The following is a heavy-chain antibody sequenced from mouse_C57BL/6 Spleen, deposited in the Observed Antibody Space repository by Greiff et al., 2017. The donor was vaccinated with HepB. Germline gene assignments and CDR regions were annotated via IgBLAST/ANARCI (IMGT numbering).Heavy chain of an antibody. CDR2: IYPGDGDT. CDR3: ASPEFIGYAMDY. V-gene: IGHV1-80*01. CDR1: GYAFSSSW. Sequence: VQLQQSGAELVKPGASVKISCKASGYAFSSSWMNWVKQRPGKGLEWIGQIYPGDGDTNYNGKFKGKATLTADKSSSTAYMQLSSLASEDSAVYFGASPEFIGYAMDYWGQGTSVTVSS. J-gene: IGHJ4*01. D-gene: IGHD1-1*01.